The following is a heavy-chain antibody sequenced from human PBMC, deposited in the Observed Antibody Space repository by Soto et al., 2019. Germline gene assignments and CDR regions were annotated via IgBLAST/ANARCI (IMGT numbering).Heavy chain of an antibody. D-gene: IGHD6-13*01. J-gene: IGHJ6*02. V-gene: IGHV4-34*01. CDR3: AMSRRGSWYGMDV. Sequence: QVQLQQWGAGLLKPSETLSLTCAVYGGSFSGYYWSWIRQPPGKGLEWIGEINHSGSTNDNPSLKSRGTISVDTSKNQFSLELSSVTAADTAVYYCAMSRRGSWYGMDVWGQGTTVTVSS. CDR2: INHSGST. CDR1: GGSFSGYY.